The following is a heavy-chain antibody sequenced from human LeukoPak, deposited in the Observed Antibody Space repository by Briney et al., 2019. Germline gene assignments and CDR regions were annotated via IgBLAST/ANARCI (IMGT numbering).Heavy chain of an antibody. Sequence: QPGGSLRLTCAVCGYTFSDYSMIWLRQSPGKGLEWVSGISGSSSSTYYADSVKGRFTISRDNSENTLYLQMNSLRAEDAAVYHCAIVRGAGSYVSATYRDHWGQGTLVTVSS. V-gene: IGHV3-23*01. J-gene: IGHJ4*02. CDR2: ISGSSSST. CDR1: GYTFSDYS. D-gene: IGHD3-10*02. CDR3: AIVRGAGSYVSATYRDH.